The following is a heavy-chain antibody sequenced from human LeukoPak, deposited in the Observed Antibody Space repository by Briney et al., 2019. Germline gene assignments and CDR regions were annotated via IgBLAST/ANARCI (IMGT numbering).Heavy chain of an antibody. V-gene: IGHV1-46*01. Sequence: ASVKVSCKASGDTFTNYYIHWVRQAPGQGLEWMGIINPSGSSTSYAQKFQGRVTMTRDTSTSTVNMELSNLRSEDTAVYYCARDMRNPTPIAAAGTGNWFDPWGQGTLVTVSS. CDR3: ARDMRNPTPIAAAGTGNWFDP. D-gene: IGHD6-13*01. J-gene: IGHJ5*02. CDR2: INPSGSST. CDR1: GDTFTNYY.